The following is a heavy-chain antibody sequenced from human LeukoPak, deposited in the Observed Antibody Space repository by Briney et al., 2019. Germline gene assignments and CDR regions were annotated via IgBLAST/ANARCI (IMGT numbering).Heavy chain of an antibody. CDR1: GCTVSSCA. J-gene: IGHJ5*02. V-gene: IGHV3-23*01. CDR2: ISGSGGST. D-gene: IGHD1-1*01. Sequence: GGSLRLSCAAAGCTVSSCAMRWVRQAPGKGLEWVSAISGSGGSTYYADSVKGRFTISRDNSKNTLYLQMNSLRAEDTAVYYCAKASTGTTHNWFDPWGQGTLVTVSS. CDR3: AKASTGTTHNWFDP.